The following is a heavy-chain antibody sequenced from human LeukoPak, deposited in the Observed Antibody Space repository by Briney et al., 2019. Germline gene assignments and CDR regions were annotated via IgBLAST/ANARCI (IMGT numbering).Heavy chain of an antibody. Sequence: GGSLRLSCAASGFTFFSYTMNWVRQAPGKGLEWVSSISSTRSYIYYADSVKGRFTISRDNAKNSLYLQMNSLRAEDTAVYYCARGGTTPSPYYYMDVWGKGTTVTVSS. CDR3: ARGGTTPSPYYYMDV. J-gene: IGHJ6*03. V-gene: IGHV3-21*01. CDR2: ISSTRSYI. D-gene: IGHD1-7*01. CDR1: GFTFFSYT.